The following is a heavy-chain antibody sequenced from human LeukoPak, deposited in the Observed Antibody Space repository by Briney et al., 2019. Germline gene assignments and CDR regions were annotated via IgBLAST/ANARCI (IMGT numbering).Heavy chain of an antibody. D-gene: IGHD1-26*01. CDR1: SGSFSGYY. V-gene: IGHV4-34*01. CDR2: INHSGST. CDR3: AASGDRKYYYYMDV. J-gene: IGHJ6*03. Sequence: SETLSLTCAVYSGSFSGYYLTWIRQPPGKGLEWIGEINHSGSTNYNPSLKSRVTISVDTSKNQFSLKLSSVTAADTAVYYCAASGDRKYYYYMDVWGKGTTVTISS.